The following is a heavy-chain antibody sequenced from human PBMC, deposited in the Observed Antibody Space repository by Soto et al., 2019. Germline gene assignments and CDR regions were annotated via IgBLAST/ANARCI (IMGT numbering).Heavy chain of an antibody. D-gene: IGHD6-13*01. CDR3: ARGLAAAGYYYGMDV. J-gene: IGHJ6*02. Sequence: GGSLRLSCAASGFTFSSYWMHWVRQAPGKGLVWVSRINSDGSSTSYADSVKGRFTISRDNAKNTLYLQMNSLRAEDTAVYYCARGLAAAGYYYGMDVWGQGTTVTVSS. CDR2: INSDGSST. CDR1: GFTFSSYW. V-gene: IGHV3-74*01.